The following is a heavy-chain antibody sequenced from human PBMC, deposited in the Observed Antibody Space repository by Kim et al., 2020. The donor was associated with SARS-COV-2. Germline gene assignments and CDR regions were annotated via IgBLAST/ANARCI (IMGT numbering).Heavy chain of an antibody. V-gene: IGHV1-69*13. CDR2: IIPIFGTA. CDR1: GGTFSSYA. J-gene: IGHJ4*02. Sequence: SVKVSCKASGGTFSSYAISWVRQAPGQGLEWMGGIIPIFGTANYAQKFQGRVTITADESTSTAYMGLSSLRSEDTAVYYCARGGCDNIWGGYRCNYFDYWGQGTLVTVSS. CDR3: ARGGCDNIWGGYRCNYFDY. D-gene: IGHD3-16*02.